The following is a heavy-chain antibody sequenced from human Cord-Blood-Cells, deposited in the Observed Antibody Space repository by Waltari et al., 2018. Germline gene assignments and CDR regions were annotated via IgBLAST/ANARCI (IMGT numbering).Heavy chain of an antibody. CDR3: AKGVDCSSTSCYWYFDL. Sequence: EVHLLESGGGLVQPGGSLRLSCAASGFTFSSYAMSWVRQAPGKGLEWVSAISGSGGSTYYADSVKGRFTISRDNSKNTLYLQMNSLRAEDTAVYYCAKGVDCSSTSCYWYFDLWGRGTLVTVSS. D-gene: IGHD2-2*01. J-gene: IGHJ2*01. CDR2: ISGSGGST. V-gene: IGHV3-23*01. CDR1: GFTFSSYA.